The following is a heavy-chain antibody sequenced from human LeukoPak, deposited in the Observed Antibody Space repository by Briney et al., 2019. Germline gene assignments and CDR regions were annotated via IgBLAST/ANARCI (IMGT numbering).Heavy chain of an antibody. Sequence: GGSLRLSCAASGFTFSRFWVNWVRQAPGRGLEWVANIDQSGGRNNYVDSVKGRFTISRDNAKNSLFLEMSSLRADDTAVYFCARDVEGGTFDIWGRGTTVTVSS. D-gene: IGHD3-16*01. CDR3: ARDVEGGTFDI. CDR1: GFTFSRFW. CDR2: IDQSGGRN. J-gene: IGHJ3*02. V-gene: IGHV3-7*05.